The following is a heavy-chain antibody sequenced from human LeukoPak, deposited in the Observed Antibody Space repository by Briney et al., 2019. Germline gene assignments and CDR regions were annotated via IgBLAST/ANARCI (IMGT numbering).Heavy chain of an antibody. CDR1: GGSISSGGYS. J-gene: IGHJ4*02. CDR2: IYHSGST. CDR3: ARGKRNDFDY. D-gene: IGHD1-1*01. V-gene: IGHV4-30-2*01. Sequence: SQTLSLTCAVSGGSISSGGYSWSWIRQPPGKGLEWIGYIYHSGSTYYNPSLKSRVTISVDRSKNQFSLKLSSVTAADTAVYYCARGKRNDFDYWGQGTLVTVSS.